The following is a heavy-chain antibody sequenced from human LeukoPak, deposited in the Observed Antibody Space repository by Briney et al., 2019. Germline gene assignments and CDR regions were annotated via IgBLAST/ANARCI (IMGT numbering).Heavy chain of an antibody. J-gene: IGHJ4*02. V-gene: IGHV4-34*01. CDR1: GGAFRGFF. Sequence: PSGNPFPTRAVFGGAFRGFFWGWVRPPPRKGLEWIGEINHSGSTNYNPSLKSRVTISVDTSKNQFSLKLSSVTAADTAVYYCARAPANAPTDYWGQGTLVTVSS. D-gene: IGHD2-2*01. CDR2: INHSGST. CDR3: ARAPANAPTDY.